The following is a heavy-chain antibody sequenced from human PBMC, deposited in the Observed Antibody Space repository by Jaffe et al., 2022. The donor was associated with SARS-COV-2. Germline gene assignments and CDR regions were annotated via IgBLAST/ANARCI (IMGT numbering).Heavy chain of an antibody. CDR3: TRVAAGDYYYGMDV. CDR1: GFTFGDYA. Sequence: EVQLVESGGGLVQPGRSLRLSCTASGFTFGDYAMSWVRQAPGKGLEWVGFIRSKAYGGTTEYAASVKGRFTISRDDSKSIAYLQMNSLKTEDTAVYYCTRVAAGDYYYGMDVWGQGTTVTVSS. D-gene: IGHD6-13*01. J-gene: IGHJ6*02. V-gene: IGHV3-49*04. CDR2: IRSKAYGGTT.